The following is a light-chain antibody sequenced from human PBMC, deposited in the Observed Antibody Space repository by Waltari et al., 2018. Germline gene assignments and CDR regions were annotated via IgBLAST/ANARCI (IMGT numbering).Light chain of an antibody. J-gene: IGLJ1*01. Sequence: QSALTQPPSASGSPGQSVTISCTGTSSDVGGYTCVSWYQQHPGKAPKSMFYEVSKRPSGVPDRFSGSKSGNTASLTVSGLQAEDEADYYCSSYAGSNNLGVFGTGTKVTVL. CDR3: SSYAGSNNLGV. CDR2: EVS. V-gene: IGLV2-8*01. CDR1: SSDVGGYTC.